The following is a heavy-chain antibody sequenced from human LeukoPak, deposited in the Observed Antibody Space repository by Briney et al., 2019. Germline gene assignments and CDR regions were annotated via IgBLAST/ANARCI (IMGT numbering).Heavy chain of an antibody. CDR2: ISHSGST. CDR3: ARGDDSSGYYLDY. D-gene: IGHD3-22*01. J-gene: IGHJ4*02. Sequence: SETLSLTCAVYGGSLSSYSWSWLRQPPGKGLEWIGEISHSGSTNYNPSLKSRVTISVDTSKNQFSLKLSSVTAADTAVYYCARGDDSSGYYLDYWGQGTLVTVSS. V-gene: IGHV4-34*01. CDR1: GGSLSSYS.